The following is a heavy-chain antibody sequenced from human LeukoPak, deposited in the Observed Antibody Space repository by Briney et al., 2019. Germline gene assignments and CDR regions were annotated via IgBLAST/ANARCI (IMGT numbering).Heavy chain of an antibody. CDR2: IYYSGST. CDR3: ARSPRKYSSSGNAFDI. J-gene: IGHJ3*02. Sequence: PEALSPTCAVSGGSISSYYWSWIRPPPGKGLEWIGYIYYSGSTNYNPSLKSRVTISVDTSKNQFSLKLSSVTAADTAVYYCARSPRKYSSSGNAFDIWGQGTMVTVSS. D-gene: IGHD6-13*01. CDR1: GGSISSYY. V-gene: IGHV4-59*01.